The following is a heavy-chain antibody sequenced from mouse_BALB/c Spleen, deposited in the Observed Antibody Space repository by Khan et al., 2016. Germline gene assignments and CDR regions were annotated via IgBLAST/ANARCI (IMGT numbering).Heavy chain of an antibody. V-gene: IGHV1-39*01. CDR3: AREGYGDYVDY. J-gene: IGHJ2*01. CDR1: GNSSTVYN. Sequence: VQLQQPGLELEKLGAPVKIPCKAPGNSSTVYNMNWVKQSNGKSLEWMGNIDPYYGRTAYHQKFKGKATLTVDKSSSTAYMQRKMLTSEDSAIYYCAREGYGDYVDYWGQGTTLTVSS. CDR2: IDPYYGRT. D-gene: IGHD1-1*02.